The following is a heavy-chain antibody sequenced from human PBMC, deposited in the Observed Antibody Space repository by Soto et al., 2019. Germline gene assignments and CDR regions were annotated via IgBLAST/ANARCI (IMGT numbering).Heavy chain of an antibody. D-gene: IGHD2-2*01. J-gene: IGHJ5*02. V-gene: IGHV4-34*01. CDR3: ATHCSSTSCYYTFDP. Sequence: QVQLQQWGAGLLKPSETLSLTCAVYGGSFSSYYWCWIRQPPGKGLEWIGQINHYGRTDYNPSLTRRVTRSVDTSKNPFSLRLSSVTAADTAMYYCATHCSSTSCYYTFDPWGQGTLVTVSS. CDR1: GGSFSSYY. CDR2: INHYGRT.